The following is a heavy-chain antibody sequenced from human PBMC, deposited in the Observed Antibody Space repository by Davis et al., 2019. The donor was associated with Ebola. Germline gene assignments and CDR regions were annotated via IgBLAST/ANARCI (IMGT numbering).Heavy chain of an antibody. Sequence: SVKVSCMASGYTFPSYGISWVRQAPGQGLEWMGWISAYNGNTHYAQKLQGRVTMTTDTSTRTAYMELRSLRSDDTAVYYCARDEPPIYSSGWYGAYYYYGMDVWGQGTTVTVSS. V-gene: IGHV1-18*01. CDR3: ARDEPPIYSSGWYGAYYYYGMDV. D-gene: IGHD6-19*01. J-gene: IGHJ6*02. CDR2: ISAYNGNT. CDR1: GYTFPSYG.